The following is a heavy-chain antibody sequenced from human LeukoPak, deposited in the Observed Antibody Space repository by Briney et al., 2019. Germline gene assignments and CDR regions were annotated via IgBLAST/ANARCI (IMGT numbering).Heavy chain of an antibody. CDR3: ARDFSSSSTVYYYYYMDV. D-gene: IGHD6-6*01. CDR2: IYYSGST. CDR1: GGSISSSSHY. J-gene: IGHJ6*03. Sequence: PSEILSLTCTVSGGSISSSSHYWGWIRQPPGKGLEWIGSIYYSGSTYYNPSLKSRVTISLDTSKNQFSLKLSSVTAADTAIYYCARDFSSSSTVYYYYYMDVWGKGTTVTVSS. V-gene: IGHV4-39*07.